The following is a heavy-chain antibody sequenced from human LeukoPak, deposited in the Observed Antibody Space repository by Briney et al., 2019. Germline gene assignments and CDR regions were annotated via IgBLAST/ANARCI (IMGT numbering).Heavy chain of an antibody. CDR3: TCDLNRSDGP. V-gene: IGHV3-7*01. CDR2: MNLDGREK. Sequence: GGSLRLSCAASGFTFSNYWLSWVRQAPGKGLEWVANMNLDGREKYYEDSVRGRFTISRDNAKNSLYLQMNSLRAEDTAVYYCTCDLNRSDGPWGQGTMVTVSS. J-gene: IGHJ3*01. CDR1: GFTFSNYW. D-gene: IGHD2-8*01.